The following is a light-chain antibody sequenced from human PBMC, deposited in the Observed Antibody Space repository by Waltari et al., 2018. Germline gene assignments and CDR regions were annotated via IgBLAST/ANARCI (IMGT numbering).Light chain of an antibody. V-gene: IGKV3-20*01. Sequence: EIVLTQSPGTLSLSPGERATLSCRASQTVRTTYLAWYQHKPGQDPTLLIPGATRMDTANPDRYRCSGVWRXXXXXXXXXEPEDFAVYYCQQYDISPLTFGGGTKVEIK. CDR1: QTVRTTY. J-gene: IGKJ4*01. CDR2: GAT. CDR3: QQYDISPLT.